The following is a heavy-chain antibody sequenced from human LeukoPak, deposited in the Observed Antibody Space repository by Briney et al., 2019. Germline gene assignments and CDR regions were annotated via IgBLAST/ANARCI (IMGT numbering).Heavy chain of an antibody. J-gene: IGHJ5*02. V-gene: IGHV4-4*02. D-gene: IGHD2-15*01. Sequence: SGTLSLTCAVSGGSISSSNWWSWVRQPPGKGLEWIGEIYHSGSTNYNPSLKSRITIAVDKSKNQFSLNLSSVTAADTAVYYCARDAFRGYCSGGSCWNWFDPWGQGTLVTVSS. CDR3: ARDAFRGYCSGGSCWNWFDP. CDR1: GGSISSSNW. CDR2: IYHSGST.